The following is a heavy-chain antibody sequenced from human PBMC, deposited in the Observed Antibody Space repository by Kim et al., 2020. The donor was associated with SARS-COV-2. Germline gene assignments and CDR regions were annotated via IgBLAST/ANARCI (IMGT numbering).Heavy chain of an antibody. Sequence: SETLSLTCSVSGASITDTSYYWGWIRQSPGKGLEWIGSISYSGSTYYNPSLDSRVTISVHASKKQSSLKLSSVTAADTAVYYCARRDGYCARTDCPNWFDPWGQGILVTVSS. D-gene: IGHD2-8*01. V-gene: IGHV4-39*01. CDR2: ISYSGST. J-gene: IGHJ5*02. CDR3: ARRDGYCARTDCPNWFDP. CDR1: GASITDTSYY.